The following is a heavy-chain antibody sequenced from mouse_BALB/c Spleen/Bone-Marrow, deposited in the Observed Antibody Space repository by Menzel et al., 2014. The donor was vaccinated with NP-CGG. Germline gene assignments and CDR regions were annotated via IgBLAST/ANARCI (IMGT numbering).Heavy chain of an antibody. CDR1: GFTFSSYG. CDR3: ARQTYYDYDGYFDY. CDR2: ISSGGSYT. J-gene: IGHJ2*01. D-gene: IGHD2-4*01. V-gene: IGHV5-6*01. Sequence: EVKVVESGGDLVKPGGSLKLSCAASGFTFSSYGMSWVRRTPDKRLEWVATISSGGSYTYYPDSVKGRFTISRDNAKNTLYLQMSSLKSEDTAMYYCARQTYYDYDGYFDYWGQGTTLTVSS.